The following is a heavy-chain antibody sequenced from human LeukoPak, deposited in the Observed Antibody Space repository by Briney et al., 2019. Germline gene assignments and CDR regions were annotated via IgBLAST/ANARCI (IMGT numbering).Heavy chain of an antibody. Sequence: ASVKVSCKASGYTFTGYYMHWVRQAPGQGLEWMGWINPNSGGTSYAQKFQGRVTMTRETSISTAYMELSRLRSDDTAVYYCARVVPMIVVVDYYYYYMDVWGKGTTVTVSS. J-gene: IGHJ6*03. CDR3: ARVVPMIVVVDYYYYYMDV. CDR1: GYTFTGYY. V-gene: IGHV1-2*02. D-gene: IGHD3-22*01. CDR2: INPNSGGT.